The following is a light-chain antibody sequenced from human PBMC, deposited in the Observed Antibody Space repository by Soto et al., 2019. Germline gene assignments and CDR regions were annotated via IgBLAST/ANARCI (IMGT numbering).Light chain of an antibody. J-gene: IGLJ1*01. V-gene: IGLV1-40*01. CDR1: SSNIGAGYD. Sequence: QSALTQPPSVSGAPGQRVTISCTGSSSNIGAGYDVHWYQQLPGTAPKLLIYGNSNRPSGVPDRFSGSKSGTSASLAIIGFQAEDEADYYCQSYDSSLSGWVFGTGTKVTVL. CDR2: GNS. CDR3: QSYDSSLSGWV.